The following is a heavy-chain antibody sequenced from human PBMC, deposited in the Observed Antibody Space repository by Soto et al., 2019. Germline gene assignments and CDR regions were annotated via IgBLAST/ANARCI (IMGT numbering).Heavy chain of an antibody. CDR1: GFTFSSYA. J-gene: IGHJ4*02. CDR3: AKVTSRESGYSYGKSDY. V-gene: IGHV3-23*01. Sequence: HPGGSLRLSCAASGFTFSSYAMSWVRQAPGKGLEWVSAISGSGGSTYYADSVKGRFTISRDNSKNTLYLQMNSLRAEDTAVYFCAKVTSRESGYSYGKSDYWGQGTPVTVSS. CDR2: ISGSGGST. D-gene: IGHD5-18*01.